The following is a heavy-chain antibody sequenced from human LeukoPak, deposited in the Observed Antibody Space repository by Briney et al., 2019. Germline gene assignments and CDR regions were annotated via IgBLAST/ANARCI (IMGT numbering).Heavy chain of an antibody. CDR1: GGSISSSNFY. CDR2: IYYSGST. V-gene: IGHV4-39*07. J-gene: IGHJ5*02. D-gene: IGHD6-13*01. CDR3: ARGTGHQRTRLRMQQLVRWFDP. Sequence: PSETLSLTCTVSGGSISSSNFYWGWIRQPPGKGLEWIGSIYYSGSTYYNPSLKSRVTISVDTSKNQFSLKLSSVTAADTAVYYCARGTGHQRTRLRMQQLVRWFDPWGQGTLVTVSS.